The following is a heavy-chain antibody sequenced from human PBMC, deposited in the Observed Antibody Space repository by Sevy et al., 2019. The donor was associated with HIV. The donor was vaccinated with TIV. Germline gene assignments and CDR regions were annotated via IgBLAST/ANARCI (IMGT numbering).Heavy chain of an antibody. CDR3: ARDRAYSALDY. D-gene: IGHD5-18*01. J-gene: IGHJ4*02. Sequence: GGSLRLSCVASGFTFSDSWMTWVRQAPGKGLERIAFINEDGSRLGYVDSVRGRFTISREKPKNSLYLQMNSLRAEDTAVYFCARDRAYSALDYWGQGTLVTVSS. V-gene: IGHV3-7*01. CDR2: INEDGSRL. CDR1: GFTFSDSW.